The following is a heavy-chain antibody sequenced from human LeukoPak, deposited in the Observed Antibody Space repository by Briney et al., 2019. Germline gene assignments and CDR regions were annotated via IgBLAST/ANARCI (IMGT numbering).Heavy chain of an antibody. J-gene: IGHJ6*02. CDR2: IYYSGST. D-gene: IGHD1-26*01. CDR1: GGSISSYY. CDR3: ARDRMPWELGYYGMDV. Sequence: PETLSLTCTVSGGSISSYYWSWIRQPPGKGLEWIGYIYYSGSTNYNPSLKSRVTISVDTSKNQFSLKLSSVTAADTAVYYCARDRMPWELGYYGMDVWGQGTTVTVSS. V-gene: IGHV4-59*12.